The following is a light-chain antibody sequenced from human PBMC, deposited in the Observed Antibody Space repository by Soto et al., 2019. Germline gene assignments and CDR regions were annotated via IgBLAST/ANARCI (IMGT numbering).Light chain of an antibody. Sequence: ALTQPPSVSGAPGQRVTISCTGSSFNIGSGYDVHWYQHLPGTAPKLLIYGNNNRPSGVPDRFSGSKSGTSVSLAITGLQAEDEANYYCQSYDTSLRGWVFGGGTKVTVL. CDR1: SFNIGSGYD. V-gene: IGLV1-40*01. CDR2: GNN. J-gene: IGLJ3*02. CDR3: QSYDTSLRGWV.